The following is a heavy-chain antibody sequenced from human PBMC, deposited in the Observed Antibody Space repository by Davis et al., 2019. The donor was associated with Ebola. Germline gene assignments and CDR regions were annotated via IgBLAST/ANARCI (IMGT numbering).Heavy chain of an antibody. CDR2: ISSSGGST. Sequence: GGSLRLSCSASGFTFSSFAMHWVRQAPGKGLKYVSAISSSGGSTYYSDSVKGRFTISRDSSKNTLHFQMSSLRAEDMAVYYCVKGSGSYFNYYGMDVWGQGTTVTVSS. D-gene: IGHD3-10*01. V-gene: IGHV3-64D*06. CDR3: VKGSGSYFNYYGMDV. J-gene: IGHJ6*02. CDR1: GFTFSSFA.